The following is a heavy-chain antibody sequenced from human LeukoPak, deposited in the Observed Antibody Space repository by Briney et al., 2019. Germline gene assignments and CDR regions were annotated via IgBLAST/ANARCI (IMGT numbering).Heavy chain of an antibody. CDR3: ATSLGTVGDYYYYYYMDV. J-gene: IGHJ6*03. Sequence: SVKVSCKASGGTFSSYAISWVRQAPGQGLEWMGGIMPIFGTANYAQKFQGRVTITADESTSTAYMELSSLRSEDTAVYYCATSLGTVGDYYYYYYMDVWGKGTTVTVSS. V-gene: IGHV1-69*13. CDR2: IMPIFGTA. D-gene: IGHD7-27*01. CDR1: GGTFSSYA.